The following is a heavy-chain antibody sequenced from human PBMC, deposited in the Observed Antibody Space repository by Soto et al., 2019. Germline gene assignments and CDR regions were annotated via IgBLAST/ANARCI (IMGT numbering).Heavy chain of an antibody. CDR1: GFTFSSCW. J-gene: IGHJ3*02. Sequence: PGGSLRLSCAASGFTFSSCWMSWVRQAPGKGLEWVSNINQDGSEKYYVDSVKVRFTISRDNAKNSLYLQMNSLRAEDTAVYYCARDWGYCSGGSRYSGAFHXWGQATMVTVS. V-gene: IGHV3-7*01. CDR3: ARDWGYCSGGSRYSGAFHX. D-gene: IGHD2-15*01. CDR2: INQDGSEK.